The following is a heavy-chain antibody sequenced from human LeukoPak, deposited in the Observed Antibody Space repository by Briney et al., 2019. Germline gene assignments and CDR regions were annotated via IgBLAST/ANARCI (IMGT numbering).Heavy chain of an antibody. CDR2: INPNSGGT. D-gene: IGHD3-16*01. V-gene: IGHV1-2*02. CDR3: ARVFVSQGGDWFDP. Sequence: ASVKVSCKASGYTFTSYGISWVRQAPGQGLEWMGWINPNSGGTNYAQKFQGRVTMTRDTSTSTVYMELSSLRSEDTAVYYCARVFVSQGGDWFDPWGQGTLVTVSS. CDR1: GYTFTSYG. J-gene: IGHJ5*02.